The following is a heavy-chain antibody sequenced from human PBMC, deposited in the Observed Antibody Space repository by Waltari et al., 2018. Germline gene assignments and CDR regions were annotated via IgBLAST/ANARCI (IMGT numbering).Heavy chain of an antibody. Sequence: QVQLQQWGAGLLKPSETLSLTCAVYGGSFSGYYWSWIRQPPGKGLEWIGEINHSGSTNYNPSLKSRVTISVDTSKNQFSLKLSSVTAADTAVYYCARGGVARGPQWDYYMDVWGKGTTVTVSS. CDR1: GGSFSGYY. D-gene: IGHD2-8*01. CDR2: INHSGST. J-gene: IGHJ6*03. V-gene: IGHV4-34*01. CDR3: ARGGVARGPQWDYYMDV.